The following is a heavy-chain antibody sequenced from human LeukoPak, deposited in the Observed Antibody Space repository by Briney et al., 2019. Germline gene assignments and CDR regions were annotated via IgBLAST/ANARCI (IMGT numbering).Heavy chain of an antibody. Sequence: SETLSLACTVSGGSISSYYWSWIRQPPGKGLEWIGYIYYSGSTNYNPSLKSRVTISVDTSKNQFSLELSSVTAADTAVYYCARGGIAARPDWFDPWGQGTLVTVSS. J-gene: IGHJ5*02. CDR1: GGSISSYY. V-gene: IGHV4-59*01. CDR3: ARGGIAARPDWFDP. D-gene: IGHD6-6*01. CDR2: IYYSGST.